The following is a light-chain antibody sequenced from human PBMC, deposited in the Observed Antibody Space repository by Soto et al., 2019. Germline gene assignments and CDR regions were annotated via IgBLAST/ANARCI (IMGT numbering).Light chain of an antibody. CDR1: QSVSSSS. Sequence: EIVLTQSPGTLSLSPGERATLSCRASQSVSSSSLAWYQQKPGQAPRLLIYDASHRATGIPARFSGSGSGTDFTLIISSLEPEDFAVYYCQRRANWPLTFGGGTKVDIK. CDR3: QRRANWPLT. J-gene: IGKJ4*01. CDR2: DAS. V-gene: IGKV3D-20*02.